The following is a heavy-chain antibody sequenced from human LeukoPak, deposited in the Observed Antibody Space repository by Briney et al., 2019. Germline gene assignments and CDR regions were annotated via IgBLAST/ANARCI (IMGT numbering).Heavy chain of an antibody. CDR2: VYYTGST. V-gene: IGHV4-59*02. Sequence: SETLSLTCSVSGGSVSSYYWSWIRQPPGKGLEWIGYVYYTGSTNYNPSLKSRVTMFEDKSKNQFSLRLSSVTAADTAVYYCARDYCSSTSCYRDAFDIWGQGTMVTVSS. CDR1: GGSVSSYY. J-gene: IGHJ3*02. D-gene: IGHD2-2*01. CDR3: ARDYCSSTSCYRDAFDI.